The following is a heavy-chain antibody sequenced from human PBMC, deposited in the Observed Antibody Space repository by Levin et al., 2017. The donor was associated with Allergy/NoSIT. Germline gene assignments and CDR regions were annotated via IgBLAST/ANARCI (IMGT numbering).Heavy chain of an antibody. D-gene: IGHD3-10*01. V-gene: IGHV2-5*02. CDR1: GFSLSTSGVG. CDR2: IYWDDDK. CDR3: ARNDYNAWFYDY. Sequence: KTSGPTLVKPTQTLTLTCTFSGFSLSTSGVGVGWIRPPPGKALEWLALIYWDDDKRYITSLKSRLTITKDTSKNQVVLTMTNMDPVDTATYYCARNDYNAWFYDYWGQGTLVTVSS. J-gene: IGHJ4*02.